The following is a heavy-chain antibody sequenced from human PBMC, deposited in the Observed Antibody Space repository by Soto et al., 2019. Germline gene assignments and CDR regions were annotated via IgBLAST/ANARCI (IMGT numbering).Heavy chain of an antibody. CDR3: ARLVEMATIRVYYFDY. V-gene: IGHV4-59*01. Sequence: PSETLSLTCTVSGGSISSYYWSWIRQPPGKGLEWIEYIYYSGSTNYNPSLKSRVTISVDTSKNQFSLKLSSVTAADTAVYYCARLVEMATIRVYYFDYWGQGTLVTVSS. CDR1: GGSISSYY. CDR2: IYYSGST. D-gene: IGHD5-12*01. J-gene: IGHJ4*02.